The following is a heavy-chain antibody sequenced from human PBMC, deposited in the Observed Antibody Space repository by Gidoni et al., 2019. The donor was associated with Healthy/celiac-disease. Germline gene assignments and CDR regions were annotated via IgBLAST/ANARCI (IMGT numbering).Heavy chain of an antibody. D-gene: IGHD2-15*01. V-gene: IGHV4-34*01. CDR3: ARVSYCSGGSCYEDY. CDR1: GGSFSGYY. J-gene: IGHJ4*02. Sequence: QVQLQQWGAGLLKPSETLSLTCAVYGGSFSGYYWSWIRQPPGKGLEWIGEINHSGSTNYNPSLKSRVTISVDTSKNQFSLKLTSVTAADTAVYYCARVSYCSGGSCYEDYWGQGTLVTVSS. CDR2: INHSGST.